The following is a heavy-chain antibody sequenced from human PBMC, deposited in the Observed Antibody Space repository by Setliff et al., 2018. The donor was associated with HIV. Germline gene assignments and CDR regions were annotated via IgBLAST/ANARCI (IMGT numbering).Heavy chain of an antibody. V-gene: IGHV4-4*09. CDR2: IFDSGTT. J-gene: IGHJ6*03. CDR3: AGAWFGERTHYYMDV. D-gene: IGHD3-10*01. CDR1: GGSITSYY. Sequence: SETLSLTCTVSGGSITSYYWNWIRQSPGKGLEWIGYIFDSGTTKYNPSVTSRVTISVDASKNQFFLQLLSVTAADTAVYYCAGAWFGERTHYYMDVWGKGTTVTVSS.